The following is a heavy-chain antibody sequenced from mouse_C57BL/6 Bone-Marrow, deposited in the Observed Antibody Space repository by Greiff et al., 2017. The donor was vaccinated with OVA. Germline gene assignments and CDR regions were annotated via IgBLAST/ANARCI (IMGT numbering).Heavy chain of an antibody. CDR3: ARMGYGYGYWYFDV. D-gene: IGHD2-2*01. Sequence: EVQLQESGGGLVQPGGSLKLSCAASGFTFSDYYMYWVRQTPEKRLEWVAYISNGGGSTYYPDTVKGRFTISRDNAKNTLYLQMSCLKSEDTAMYYCARMGYGYGYWYFDVWGTGTTVTVSS. CDR1: GFTFSDYY. CDR2: ISNGGGST. J-gene: IGHJ1*03. V-gene: IGHV5-12*01.